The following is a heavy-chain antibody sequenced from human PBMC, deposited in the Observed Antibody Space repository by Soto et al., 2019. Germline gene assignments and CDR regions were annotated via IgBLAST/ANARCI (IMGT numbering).Heavy chain of an antibody. CDR1: GFTFSSYW. D-gene: IGHD6-13*01. J-gene: IGHJ5*02. CDR3: ARDLAAAGTVWFDP. V-gene: IGHV3-7*01. CDR2: IKQDGSEK. Sequence: GGSLRLSCAASGFTFSSYWMSWVRQAPGKGLEWVANIKQDGSEKYYVDSVKGRFTISRDNAKNSLYLQMNSLRAEDTAVYYCARDLAAAGTVWFDPWGQGTLVTVSS.